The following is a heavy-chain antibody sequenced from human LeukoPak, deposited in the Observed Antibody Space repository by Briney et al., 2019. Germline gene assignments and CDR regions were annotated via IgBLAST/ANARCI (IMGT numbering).Heavy chain of an antibody. CDR2: ISGSGGST. CDR3: AKLEHSGYCSSTSCPWDWFDP. Sequence: PGGSLRLSCAASGFTFGSYAMSWVRQAPGKGLEWVSAISGSGGSTYYADSVKGRFTISRDNSKNTLYLQMNSLRAEDTAVYYCAKLEHSGYCSSTSCPWDWFDPWGQGTLVTVSS. D-gene: IGHD2-2*01. V-gene: IGHV3-23*01. CDR1: GFTFGSYA. J-gene: IGHJ5*02.